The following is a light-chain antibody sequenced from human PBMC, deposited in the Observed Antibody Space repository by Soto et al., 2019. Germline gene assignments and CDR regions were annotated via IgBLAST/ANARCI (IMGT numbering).Light chain of an antibody. CDR1: SSNIGAGYD. V-gene: IGLV1-40*01. CDR2: GNS. J-gene: IGLJ1*01. Sequence: QSVLTQPPSVSGAPGQRVTISCTGRSSNIGAGYDVHWYQQLPGTAPKLLIYGNSNRPSGVPDRFSGSKSGTSASLAITGLQAEDEADYYCQSYDSSLSGYVFCTGTKVTVL. CDR3: QSYDSSLSGYV.